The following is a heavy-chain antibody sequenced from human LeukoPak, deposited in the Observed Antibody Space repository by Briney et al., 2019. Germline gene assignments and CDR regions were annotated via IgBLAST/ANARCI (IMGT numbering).Heavy chain of an antibody. Sequence: TSETLSLTCTVSGGSISSSSYYWSWIRQPPGKGLEWIGYIYYSGSTNYNPSLKSRVTISVDTSKNQFSLKLSSVTAADTAVYYCAYYDSSGFAKWGQGTLVTVSS. V-gene: IGHV4-61*05. CDR1: GGSISSSSYY. J-gene: IGHJ4*02. CDR2: IYYSGST. CDR3: AYYDSSGFAK. D-gene: IGHD3-22*01.